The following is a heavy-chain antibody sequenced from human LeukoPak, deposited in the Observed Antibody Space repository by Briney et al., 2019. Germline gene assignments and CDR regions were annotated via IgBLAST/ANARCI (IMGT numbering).Heavy chain of an antibody. CDR3: ARTSGPWGNWFDP. J-gene: IGHJ5*02. V-gene: IGHV4-39*01. CDR1: GVSITSSSYY. Sequence: TSENLSLTCTVSGVSITSSSYYWGWIRQPPGKGLEWIGSIYYSGTTYYSPSLKSRVTISLDTSKNQFSLNLSSVTAADTAVYYCARTSGPWGNWFDPWGQGTLVTVSS. CDR2: IYYSGTT. D-gene: IGHD5-12*01.